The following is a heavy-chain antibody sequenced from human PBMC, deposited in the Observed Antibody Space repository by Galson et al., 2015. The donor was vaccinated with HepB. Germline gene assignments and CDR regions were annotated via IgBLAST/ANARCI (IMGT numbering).Heavy chain of an antibody. J-gene: IGHJ6*02. CDR2: FSSTTNI. CDR1: GFPFSTHS. D-gene: IGHD3-10*01. V-gene: IGHV3-21*06. CDR3: ARDRGDYGMDV. Sequence: SLRLSCAASGFPFSTHSMNWVRQAPGKGLEWVSSFSSTTNIYYADSVKGRFTISRDNVKNSLYLQMNSLRAEDTAIYYCARDRGDYGMDVWGQGTTVTVS.